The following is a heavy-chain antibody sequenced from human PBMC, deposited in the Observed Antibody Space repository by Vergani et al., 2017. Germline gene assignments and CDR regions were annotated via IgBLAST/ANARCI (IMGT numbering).Heavy chain of an antibody. CDR1: GGPISSGGHY. Sequence: QVQLQESGPGLVKPSQTLSLTCTVPGGPISSGGHYWSWIRQHPGKGLEWIGYIYYSGSTYYNPSLKSRVTISVDTSKNQFSLKLSSVTAADTAVYYCASSGYYTDYYYCMDVWGKGTTVTVSS. D-gene: IGHD3-3*01. CDR2: IYYSGST. V-gene: IGHV4-31*03. J-gene: IGHJ6*03. CDR3: ASSGYYTDYYYCMDV.